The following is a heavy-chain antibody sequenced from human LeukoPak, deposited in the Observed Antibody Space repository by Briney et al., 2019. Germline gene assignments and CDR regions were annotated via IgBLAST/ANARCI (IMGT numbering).Heavy chain of an antibody. J-gene: IGHJ4*02. CDR1: GGSISSSSYY. CDR3: ARYVVYGSGFYYFDY. D-gene: IGHD3-10*01. V-gene: IGHV4-39*01. Sequence: PSETLSLTCTVSGGSISSSSYYWSWIRQPPGKGLEWIATINYSGSTYYNPSLKSRVTISVDTSKNQFSLKLSSVTAADTTAYYCARYVVYGSGFYYFDYWGQGTLVTVSS. CDR2: INYSGST.